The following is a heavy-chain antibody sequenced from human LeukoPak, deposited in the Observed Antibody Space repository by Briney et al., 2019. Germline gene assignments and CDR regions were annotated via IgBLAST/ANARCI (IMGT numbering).Heavy chain of an antibody. CDR3: ARWVAAGGSGSFDP. CDR2: INTYTGNP. J-gene: IGHJ5*02. CDR1: GYTFTTYA. V-gene: IGHV7-4-1*01. D-gene: IGHD2-15*01. Sequence: GASVKVSCKASGYTFTTYAMNWVRQAPGQGLEWMGWINTYTGNPTYAQDFTGRFVFSLDTSVSTAYLQIYSLKAEDTAVYYCARWVAAGGSGSFDPWGQGTLVTVSS.